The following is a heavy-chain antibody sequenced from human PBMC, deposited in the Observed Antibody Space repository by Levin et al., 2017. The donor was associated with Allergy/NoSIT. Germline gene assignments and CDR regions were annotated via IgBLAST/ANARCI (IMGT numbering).Heavy chain of an antibody. Sequence: HPSETLSLTCAASGFTFSSYGMHWVRQAPGKGLEWVAVIWDDGYKKYYADSVKGRFTISRDNSKNTLYLQMNSLRAEDTAVYYCARVLRFYYYYYMDVWGKGTTVTVSS. CDR3: ARVLRFYYYYYMDV. J-gene: IGHJ6*03. V-gene: IGHV3-33*01. CDR2: IWDDGYKK. D-gene: IGHD5-12*01. CDR1: GFTFSSYG.